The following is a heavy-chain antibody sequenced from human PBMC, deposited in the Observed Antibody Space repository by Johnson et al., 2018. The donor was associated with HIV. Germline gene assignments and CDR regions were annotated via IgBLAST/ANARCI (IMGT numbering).Heavy chain of an antibody. CDR1: GFTVSSNY. J-gene: IGHJ3*02. CDR2: IYSGAST. D-gene: IGHD3-22*01. V-gene: IGHV3-53*01. Sequence: VQPVESGGGLTQPGGSLRLSCAASGFTVSSNYMSWVRQAPGKGLEWVSVIYSGASTYYADPVKGRFTISSDQSKNTLYLQMNSLRAEDTAVYYCARGPRHTYHYDSSGYSGAFDIWGQGTMVTVSS. CDR3: ARGPRHTYHYDSSGYSGAFDI.